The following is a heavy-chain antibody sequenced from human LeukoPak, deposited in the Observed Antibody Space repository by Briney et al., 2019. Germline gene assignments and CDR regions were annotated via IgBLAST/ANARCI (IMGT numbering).Heavy chain of an antibody. CDR1: GFTFSSYS. V-gene: IGHV3-21*04. CDR2: ISSSSSYI. J-gene: IGHJ4*02. Sequence: GGSLRLSCAASGFTFSSYSMNWVRQAPGKGLEWVSSISSSSSYIYYADSVKGRFTISRDNSKNTLYLQMNSLRAEDTAVYYCAKDHLYDSSGYYSDYWGQGTLVTVSS. D-gene: IGHD3-22*01. CDR3: AKDHLYDSSGYYSDY.